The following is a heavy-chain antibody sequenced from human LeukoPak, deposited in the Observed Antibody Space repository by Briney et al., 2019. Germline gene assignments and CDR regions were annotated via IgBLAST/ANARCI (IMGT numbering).Heavy chain of an antibody. D-gene: IGHD6-19*01. CDR1: SGSISSSTYY. J-gene: IGHJ5*02. CDR2: IYYSGGT. V-gene: IGHV4-39*01. CDR3: ARQGYISGQGFRNNWFDP. Sequence: PSETLSLTCTVSSGSISSSTYYWGWIRQAPGKGLEWIGNIYYSGGTYYNPSLKSRVTMSVDTSKNQFSLKLSSVTAADTAVYYCARQGYISGQGFRNNWFDPWGQGSLVTVSS.